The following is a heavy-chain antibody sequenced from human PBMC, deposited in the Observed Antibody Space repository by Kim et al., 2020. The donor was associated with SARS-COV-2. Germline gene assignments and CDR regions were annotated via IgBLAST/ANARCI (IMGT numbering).Heavy chain of an antibody. Sequence: YNPSLKSRVTISVDTSKNQFSLKLSSVTAADTAVYYFARGSGFGPSSFDYWGQGTLVTVSS. J-gene: IGHJ4*02. V-gene: IGHV4-34*01. CDR3: ARGSGFGPSSFDY. D-gene: IGHD3-16*01.